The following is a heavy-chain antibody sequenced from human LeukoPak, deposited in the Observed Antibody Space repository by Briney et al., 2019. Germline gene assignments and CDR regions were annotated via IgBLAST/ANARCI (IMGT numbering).Heavy chain of an antibody. Sequence: SETLSLTCTVSGGSISSSSYYWGWIRQPPGKGLEWIGSIYYSGSTYYNPSLKSRVTISVDTSKNQFPLKLSSVTAADTAVYYCARSEGITMIVAYWGQGTLVTVSS. CDR3: ARSEGITMIVAY. D-gene: IGHD3-22*01. V-gene: IGHV4-39*01. CDR1: GGSISSSSYY. J-gene: IGHJ4*02. CDR2: IYYSGST.